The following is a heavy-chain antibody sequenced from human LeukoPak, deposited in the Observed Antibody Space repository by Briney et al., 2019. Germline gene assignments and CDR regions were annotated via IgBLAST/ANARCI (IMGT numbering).Heavy chain of an antibody. Sequence: GGSLRLSCAASGFTFSSYGIHWVRQAPGKGLEWVAVIWYDGSNKYYADSVKGRFTISRDNSKNTLYLQMNSLRAEDTAVYYCARERLGELSLVDYWGQGTLVTVSS. D-gene: IGHD3-16*02. V-gene: IGHV3-33*01. J-gene: IGHJ4*02. CDR1: GFTFSSYG. CDR3: ARERLGELSLVDY. CDR2: IWYDGSNK.